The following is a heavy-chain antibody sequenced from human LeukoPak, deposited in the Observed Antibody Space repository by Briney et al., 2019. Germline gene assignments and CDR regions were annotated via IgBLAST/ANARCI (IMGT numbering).Heavy chain of an antibody. CDR2: ISSSSSYI. J-gene: IGHJ6*03. CDR3: ARDRVEWTPRFLVQYYYMDV. V-gene: IGHV3-21*01. CDR1: GFTFSSYI. D-gene: IGHD3-3*01. Sequence: GESLRLSCAASGFTFSSYIMNWVRQAPGKGLEWVSTISSSSSYIYYADSVKGRFTISRDNAKNSLYLQMNSLRAEDTAVYYCARDRVEWTPRFLVQYYYMDVWGKGTTVTVSS.